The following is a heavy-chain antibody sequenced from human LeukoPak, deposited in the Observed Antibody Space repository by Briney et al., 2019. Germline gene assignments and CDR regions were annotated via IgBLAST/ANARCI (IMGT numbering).Heavy chain of an antibody. Sequence: PGGSLRLSCAASTFIFSGYSMNWVRQAPGKGLEWVSYISETSSHTYYVDSVKGRSTISRDNAKNSLYLQMNYLRAEDTAIYYCARDRAPKARIGGMDVWGQGTTVIVSS. D-gene: IGHD5-12*01. CDR2: ISETSSHT. CDR1: TFIFSGYS. J-gene: IGHJ6*02. V-gene: IGHV3-21*06. CDR3: ARDRAPKARIGGMDV.